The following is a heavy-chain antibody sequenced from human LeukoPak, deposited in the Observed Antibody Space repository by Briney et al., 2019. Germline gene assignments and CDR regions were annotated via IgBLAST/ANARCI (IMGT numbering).Heavy chain of an antibody. D-gene: IGHD5-12*01. CDR3: ARDRATIGGALDI. Sequence: PGGSLRLSCAASGFTFSSFEMNWVRQAPGKGLEWVSYISGSGATIYYADSVKGRFTISKDNAKKSVYLQLNSLRVEDTAVYYCARDRATIGGALDIWGQGTMVTVSS. V-gene: IGHV3-48*03. CDR1: GFTFSSFE. J-gene: IGHJ3*02. CDR2: ISGSGATI.